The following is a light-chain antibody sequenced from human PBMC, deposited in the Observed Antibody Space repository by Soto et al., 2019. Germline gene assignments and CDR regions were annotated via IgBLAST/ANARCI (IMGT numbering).Light chain of an antibody. V-gene: IGKV1-5*01. Sequence: DIQMPQSPSTMSASVGASLTITCRASQSISGWLAWYQQKPGKAPNLLIYGASSLQRGVPSRFSGSGSGTDFTLTISSLQPEDFATYYCLQDYNYPRTFGQGTKVDIK. CDR1: QSISGW. CDR2: GAS. J-gene: IGKJ1*01. CDR3: LQDYNYPRT.